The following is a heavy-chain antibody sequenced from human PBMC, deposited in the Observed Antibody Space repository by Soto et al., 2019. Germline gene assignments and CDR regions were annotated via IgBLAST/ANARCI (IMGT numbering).Heavy chain of an antibody. CDR3: ARPLHYYDGSGYSAY. J-gene: IGHJ4*02. Sequence: EVQLVESGGGLVKPGGSLRLSCAASGFTFSSYAMNWVRQAPGKGLEWVSSISSSSTYIYYADSVKGRFTISRDNAKNSLYQQMNSLRAEDTAVYYCARPLHYYDGSGYSAYWGQGTLVTVSS. V-gene: IGHV3-21*01. CDR2: ISSSSTYI. CDR1: GFTFSSYA. D-gene: IGHD3-22*01.